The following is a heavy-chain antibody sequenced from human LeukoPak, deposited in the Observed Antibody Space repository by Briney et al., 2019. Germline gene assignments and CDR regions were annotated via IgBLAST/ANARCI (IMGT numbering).Heavy chain of an antibody. J-gene: IGHJ4*02. D-gene: IGHD2-21*01. CDR3: ARETINCGGDCFDY. Sequence: GRSLRLSCGASGFILSDYEVNWVRQAPGKGLEWIAYIDTSVNSNYHADSLKGRFTVSRHNAKNSVFLQMDSPRAEDTGVYYCARETINCGGDCFDYWGQRTLVNVSS. CDR1: GFILSDYE. CDR2: IDTSVNSN. V-gene: IGHV3-48*03.